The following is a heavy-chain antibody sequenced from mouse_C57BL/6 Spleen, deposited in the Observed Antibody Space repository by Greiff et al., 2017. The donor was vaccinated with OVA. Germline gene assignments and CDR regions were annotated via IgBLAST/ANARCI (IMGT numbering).Heavy chain of an antibody. CDR1: GYTFTSYW. CDR2: IDPSDSET. V-gene: IGHV1-52*01. J-gene: IGHJ4*01. CDR3: ARKNSNIYAMDY. D-gene: IGHD2-5*01. Sequence: QVQLKQPGAELVRPGSSVKLSCKASGYTFTSYWMHWVKQRPIQGLEWIGNIDPSDSETHYNQKFKDKATLTVDKSSSTAYMQLSSLTSEDSAVYYCARKNSNIYAMDYWGQGTSVTVSS.